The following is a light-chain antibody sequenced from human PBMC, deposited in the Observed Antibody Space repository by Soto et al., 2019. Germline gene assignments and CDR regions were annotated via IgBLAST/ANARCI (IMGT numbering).Light chain of an antibody. V-gene: IGLV2-14*01. J-gene: IGLJ1*01. CDR3: SSYTSTSTYV. CDR1: SSDVGYDNY. CDR2: EVS. Sequence: QSVLTQPASVSGSPGQSITISCTGTSSDVGYDNYVSWYQQHPGRAPKSLIYEVSNRPSGVSNRSSGSKSGNTASLTISGLQAEDEADYYCSSYTSTSTYVFGTGTKVTVL.